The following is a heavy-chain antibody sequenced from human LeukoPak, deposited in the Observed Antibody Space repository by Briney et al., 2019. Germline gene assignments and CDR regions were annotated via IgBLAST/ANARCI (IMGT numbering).Heavy chain of an antibody. CDR2: IIPLFGTA. V-gene: IGHV1-69*06. CDR3: ASPYDYGDHYLDALHI. CDR1: GYTFTSYG. D-gene: IGHD4-17*01. Sequence: SVKVSCKVSGYTFTSYGISWVRQAPGQGLEWMGRIIPLFGTADYAQRYQGRVTISADNSLSTAYLELSSLTSEDTAVYYCASPYDYGDHYLDALHIWGQGTIVTVSS. J-gene: IGHJ3*02.